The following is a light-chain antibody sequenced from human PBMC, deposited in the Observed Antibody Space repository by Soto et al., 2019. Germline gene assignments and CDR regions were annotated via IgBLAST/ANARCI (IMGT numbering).Light chain of an antibody. CDR2: EVS. J-gene: IGLJ2*01. CDR1: ISDIGGYNY. V-gene: IGLV2-14*01. CDR3: SSYTSGSTLVV. Sequence: QSVLTQPASVSGSPGKSITISCPGSISDIGGYNYVSWYQQHPGKAPKLMIFEVSNRPSGVSNRFSGSKSGNTASLTISGLQAEDEADYYCSSYTSGSTLVVFGGGTK.